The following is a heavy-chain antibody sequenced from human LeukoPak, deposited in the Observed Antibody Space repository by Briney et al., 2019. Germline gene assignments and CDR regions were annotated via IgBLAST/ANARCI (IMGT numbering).Heavy chain of an antibody. CDR2: IYTSGST. CDR1: GYSISSGYY. J-gene: IGHJ4*02. V-gene: IGHV4-38-2*02. D-gene: IGHD6-13*01. Sequence: SETLSLTCTVSGYSISSGYYWGWIRQPPGKGLEWIGRIYTSGSTNYNPSLKSRVTMSVDTSKNQFSLKLSSVTAADTAVYYCAREAAGISDYWGQGTLVTVSS. CDR3: AREAAGISDY.